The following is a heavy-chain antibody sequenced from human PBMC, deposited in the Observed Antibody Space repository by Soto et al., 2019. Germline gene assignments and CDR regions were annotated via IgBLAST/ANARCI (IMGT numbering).Heavy chain of an antibody. V-gene: IGHV1-69*13. D-gene: IGHD1-26*01. J-gene: IGHJ4*02. CDR3: ARNMKHSGSYSNFDY. Sequence: SVKVSCKASGGTFSSYAISWVRQAPGQGLEWMGGIIPIFGTANYAQKFQGRVTITADESTSTAYMELSSLRSEDTAVYYCARNMKHSGSYSNFDYWGQGTLVTVSS. CDR2: IIPIFGTA. CDR1: GGTFSSYA.